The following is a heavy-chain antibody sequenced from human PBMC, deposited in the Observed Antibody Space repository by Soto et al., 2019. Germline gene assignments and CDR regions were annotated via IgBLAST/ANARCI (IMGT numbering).Heavy chain of an antibody. CDR1: GFTFDDYA. CDR2: LNWNSGSI. V-gene: IGHV3-9*01. D-gene: IGHD6-6*01. J-gene: IGHJ4*02. CDR3: AKDDYSSSSGMDY. Sequence: EVQLVESGGGLVQPGRSLRLSCAASGFTFDDYAMHWVRQAPGKGLEWVSSLNWNSGSIGYADSVKGRCTISRDNAKNSLYLQMNSLRAEDTALYYCAKDDYSSSSGMDYWGQGTLVTVSS.